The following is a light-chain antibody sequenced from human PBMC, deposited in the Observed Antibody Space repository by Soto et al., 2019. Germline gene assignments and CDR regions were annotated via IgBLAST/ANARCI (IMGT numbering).Light chain of an antibody. Sequence: DFQLTQSPSTVSASVGDRVTITCRTSKTTGTWMAWYQQKPGKAPKLLIYDASRLESGIPSRFRGSGVGAEFALTLTSLHPDDFATYYCQRYTTYSWTFGQGTKVEVK. CDR3: QRYTTYSWT. CDR1: KTTGTW. CDR2: DAS. J-gene: IGKJ1*01. V-gene: IGKV1-5*01.